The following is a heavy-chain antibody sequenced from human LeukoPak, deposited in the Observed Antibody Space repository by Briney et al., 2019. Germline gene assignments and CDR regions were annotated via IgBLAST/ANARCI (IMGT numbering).Heavy chain of an antibody. CDR2: IYTTGSP. CDR1: GGSISITNYY. D-gene: IGHD3-10*01. J-gene: IGHJ5*02. Sequence: SETLSLTCTVSGGSISITNYYWTWIRQPAGKGLEWFGRIYTTGSPSYSPSLKSRVTISVDTSTNQFSLKLTSVSAADTAVYYCERDRGITTARGVPSWFGPWGQGTLVTVSS. V-gene: IGHV4-61*02. CDR3: ERDRGITTARGVPSWFGP.